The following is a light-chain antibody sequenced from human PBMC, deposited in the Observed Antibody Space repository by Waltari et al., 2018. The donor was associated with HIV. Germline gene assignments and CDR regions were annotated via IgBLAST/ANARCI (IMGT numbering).Light chain of an antibody. CDR3: QQYFLTPFT. V-gene: IGKV4-1*01. CDR1: QSVLASSANQHY. J-gene: IGKJ4*01. Sequence: DIVMTQSPDSLAVSLGERATINCTSSQSVLASSANQHYLAWYQQRPGQPPKLLIYLASSREAGGPDRFSGSGSGTDFALTISSLQAEDVAVYYCQQYFLTPFTFGGGTKVEIK. CDR2: LAS.